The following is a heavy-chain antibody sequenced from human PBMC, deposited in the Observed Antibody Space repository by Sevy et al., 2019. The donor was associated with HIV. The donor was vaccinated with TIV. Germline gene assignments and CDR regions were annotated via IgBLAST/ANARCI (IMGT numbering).Heavy chain of an antibody. Sequence: SETLSLTCTVSGGYVSDGSYYWSWIRQSPGKGLEWIGYIYFTGYTNYKPSLKSRVTISLDTSKNQFSLRLSSVTAADTAVYYCATDQYYDIVTVLYGVDVWGPGTTVTVSS. D-gene: IGHD3-9*01. CDR2: IYFTGYT. CDR1: GGYVSDGSYY. CDR3: ATDQYYDIVTVLYGVDV. J-gene: IGHJ6*02. V-gene: IGHV4-61*01.